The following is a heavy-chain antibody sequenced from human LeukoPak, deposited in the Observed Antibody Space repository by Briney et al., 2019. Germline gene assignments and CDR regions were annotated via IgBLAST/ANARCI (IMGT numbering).Heavy chain of an antibody. D-gene: IGHD6-6*01. J-gene: IGHJ4*02. CDR1: GYTFTGYY. V-gene: IGHV1-2*02. CDR3: ARGIAARPLERVDY. Sequence: GASVKVSCKASGYTFTGYYMHWVRQAPGQGLEWMGWINPNSSGTNYAQKFQGRVTMTRDTSISTAYMELSRLRSDDTAVYYCARGIAARPLERVDYWGQGTLVTVSS. CDR2: INPNSSGT.